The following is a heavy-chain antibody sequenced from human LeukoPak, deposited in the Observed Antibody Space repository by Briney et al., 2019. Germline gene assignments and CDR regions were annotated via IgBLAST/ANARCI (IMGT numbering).Heavy chain of an antibody. CDR3: ARELNQAAAGNDY. CDR1: GYTFTGYY. V-gene: IGHV1-2*02. D-gene: IGHD6-13*01. CDR2: INPNSGGT. Sequence: ASVKVSCKASGYTFTGYYMHWVRQAPGQGLEWMGWINPNSGGTNYAQKFQGRVTMTGDTSISTAYMELSRLRSDDTAVYYCARELNQAAAGNDYWGQGTLVTVSS. J-gene: IGHJ4*02.